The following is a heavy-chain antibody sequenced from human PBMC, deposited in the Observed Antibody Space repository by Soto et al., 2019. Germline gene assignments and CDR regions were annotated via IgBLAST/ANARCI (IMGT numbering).Heavy chain of an antibody. V-gene: IGHV3-11*04. CDR3: VRDLGLHTYGYYFDY. Sequence: GGSLRLSCAAAGFTFTNSYMRWIRQASAKGLDWISYSCSSGDPIWYADSVKGRFTISRDNAKDSLYLQMNSLRDEDTAVYYSVRDLGLHTYGYYFDYWGQGALVTVSS. D-gene: IGHD5-18*01. CDR2: SCSSGDPI. CDR1: GFTFTNSY. J-gene: IGHJ4*02.